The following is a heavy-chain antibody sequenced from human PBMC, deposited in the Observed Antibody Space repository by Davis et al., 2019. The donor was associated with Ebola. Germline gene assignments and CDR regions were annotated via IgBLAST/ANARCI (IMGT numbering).Heavy chain of an antibody. V-gene: IGHV3-7*03. D-gene: IGHD3-10*01. CDR2: IKEDGSEK. CDR1: GFTVSTSY. CDR3: ARGGFGELPN. Sequence: GGSLRLSCAASGFTVSTSYMNWVRQAPGKGLEWVANIKEDGSEKYYVDSVKGRCTISRDNAKNSLYLQMNSLRAEDTAVYHCARGGFGELPNWGQGTLVTVSS. J-gene: IGHJ4*02.